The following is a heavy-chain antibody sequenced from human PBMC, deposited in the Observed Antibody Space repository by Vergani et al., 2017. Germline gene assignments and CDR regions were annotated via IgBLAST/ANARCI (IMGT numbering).Heavy chain of an antibody. CDR2: MYYSGSP. CDR3: ARRVGYCSTTSCYGWFDP. V-gene: IGHV4-39*01. D-gene: IGHD2-2*01. J-gene: IGHJ5*02. CDR1: GDSISSSTYY. Sequence: QLQLQESGPGLVKPSETLSLTCTVSGDSISSSTYYWGWIRQPPGKGLEWIGSMYYSGSPYYHPSLKSRVTISADTSKNQFSLKLSSVTAADTAVYYCARRVGYCSTTSCYGWFDPWGQGTLVTVSS.